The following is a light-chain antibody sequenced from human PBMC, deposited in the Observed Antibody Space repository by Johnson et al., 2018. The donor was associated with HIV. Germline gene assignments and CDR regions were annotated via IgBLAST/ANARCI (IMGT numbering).Light chain of an antibody. CDR3: GTWDNSLIPCYV. V-gene: IGLV1-51*01. Sequence: QSLLTQPPSVSAAPGQKVTISCSGNSSSIGNDYISWYQQLPGTAPKVLIYDNDQRPLGIPDRFSASKSGTSATLVITGLQTGDEADYYCGTWDNSLIPCYVFGTATRVSVL. J-gene: IGLJ1*01. CDR1: SSSIGNDY. CDR2: DND.